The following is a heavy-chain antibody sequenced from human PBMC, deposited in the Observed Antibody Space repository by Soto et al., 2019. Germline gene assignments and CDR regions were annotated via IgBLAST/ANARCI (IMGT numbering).Heavy chain of an antibody. V-gene: IGHV1-2*02. D-gene: IGHD3-22*01. Sequence: QVQLVQSGPEVKKPGASVKVSCKASGYTFNSYYMHWVRQAPGQGLEWMGWINPNSGGTKYAQKFQDRVTMTRDTSIRTAYMELRRLRFDDTAVYYCARDFSDSSGYYQSGYYYGMDVWGQGTTVTVSS. J-gene: IGHJ6*02. CDR1: GYTFNSYY. CDR3: ARDFSDSSGYYQSGYYYGMDV. CDR2: INPNSGGT.